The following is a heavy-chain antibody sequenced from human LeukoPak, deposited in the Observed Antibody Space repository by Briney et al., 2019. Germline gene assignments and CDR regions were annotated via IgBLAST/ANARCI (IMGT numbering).Heavy chain of an antibody. Sequence: GGSLRLSCAASGFTFSSYSMNWVRQAPGKGLEWDSYISSSSSTIYYADSVKGRFTISRDNAKNSLYLQMNGLRAEDTAVYYCARDVVPGYYYYMDVWGKGTTVTVSS. CDR3: ARDVVPGYYYYMDV. CDR1: GFTFSSYS. J-gene: IGHJ6*03. D-gene: IGHD2-2*01. V-gene: IGHV3-48*01. CDR2: ISSSSSTI.